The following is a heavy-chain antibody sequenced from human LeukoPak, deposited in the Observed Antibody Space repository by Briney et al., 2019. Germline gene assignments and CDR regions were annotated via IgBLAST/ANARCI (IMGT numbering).Heavy chain of an antibody. J-gene: IGHJ6*03. CDR3: ARESGYYDFWSGYYYYYMDV. Sequence: ASVKVSCKDSGYTFTSYDINWVRQATGQGLEWMGWMNPNSGNTGYAQKFQGRVTMTRNTSISTAYMELSSLRSEDTAVYYCARESGYYDFWSGYYYYYMDVWGKGTTVTVSS. D-gene: IGHD3-3*01. CDR2: MNPNSGNT. V-gene: IGHV1-8*01. CDR1: GYTFTSYD.